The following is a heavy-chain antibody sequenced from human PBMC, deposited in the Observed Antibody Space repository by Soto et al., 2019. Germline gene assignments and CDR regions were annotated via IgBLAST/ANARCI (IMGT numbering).Heavy chain of an antibody. V-gene: IGHV3-33*01. CDR1: GFTFSNYG. CDR3: AREKGGSGIYYPYYHYYGMDV. Sequence: GGSLRLSCVASGFTFSNYGIHWVRQAPGKGLEWVAVIWYDGSNKYYADSVKGRFTISRDNSKNTLYLQMNSLRAEETAVYYCAREKGGSGIYYPYYHYYGMDVWGQGTTVTVSS. J-gene: IGHJ6*02. CDR2: IWYDGSNK. D-gene: IGHD3-10*01.